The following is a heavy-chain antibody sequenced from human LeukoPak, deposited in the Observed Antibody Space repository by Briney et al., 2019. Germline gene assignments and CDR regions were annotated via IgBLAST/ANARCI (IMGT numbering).Heavy chain of an antibody. J-gene: IGHJ5*02. D-gene: IGHD3-10*01. CDR1: GGTLSSYA. V-gene: IGHV1-69*13. CDR3: ALRYGSGSTNNWFDP. CDR2: IIPIFVTA. Sequence: ASVKISSKTSGGTLSSYAISWVRQAPGHEREWMGGIIPIFVTAKSTQKSQGRVTTTADESTSTACMGLGSVRSEGTGVYYCALRYGSGSTNNWFDPWGQGTLVTVSS.